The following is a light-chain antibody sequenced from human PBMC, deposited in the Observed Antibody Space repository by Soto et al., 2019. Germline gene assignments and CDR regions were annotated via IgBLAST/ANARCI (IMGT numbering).Light chain of an antibody. CDR1: SSDVGGYNY. CDR2: EVS. J-gene: IGLJ1*01. CDR3: SSYTSSSSLYV. Sequence: QSVLTQPASVSGSPGQSITISCTGTSSDVGGYNYVSWYQQHPGKAPKLMIYEVSNRPSGASNRFSGSKSGNTASLTISGLXAEDEADYYCSSYTSSSSLYVFGTGTKVTVL. V-gene: IGLV2-14*01.